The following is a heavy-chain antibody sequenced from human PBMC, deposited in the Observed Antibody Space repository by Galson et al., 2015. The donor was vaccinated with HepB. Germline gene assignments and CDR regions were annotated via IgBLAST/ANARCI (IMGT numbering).Heavy chain of an antibody. Sequence: SLRLSCAASGFTFSSYAMNWVRQAPGKGLEWISSITGSGGSTYYADSVKGRFTISRDNNKNTLFLQMNSLRAEDTAVYYCAQPSAYSPAWFNFFDPWGQGTLVTVSS. CDR3: AQPSAYSPAWFNFFDP. CDR1: GFTFSSYA. CDR2: ITGSGGST. D-gene: IGHD6-19*01. J-gene: IGHJ5*02. V-gene: IGHV3-23*01.